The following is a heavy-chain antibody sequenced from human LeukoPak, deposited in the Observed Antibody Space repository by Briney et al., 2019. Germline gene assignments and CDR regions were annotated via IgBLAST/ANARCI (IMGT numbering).Heavy chain of an antibody. D-gene: IGHD4-17*01. J-gene: IGHJ4*02. V-gene: IGHV4-59*08. Sequence: SETLSLTCTVSGGSISSYYWSWIRQPPGKGLEWIGYIYYSGNTNYNPSLKSRVTISVDTSKNQFSLKLSSVTAADTAVYYCARATTVTASPLDYWGQGTLVTVSS. CDR2: IYYSGNT. CDR1: GGSISSYY. CDR3: ARATTVTASPLDY.